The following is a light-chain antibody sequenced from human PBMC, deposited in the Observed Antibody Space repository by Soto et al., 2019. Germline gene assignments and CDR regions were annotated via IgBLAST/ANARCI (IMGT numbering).Light chain of an antibody. Sequence: IVFTHSPGTLSLSPGERATLSSRASRSVSSSYLAWYQKTPGQAPRLLIYGASSRATGSPDRFSGSGSGTDFTLTISRLEPEDFAVYYCQQYGSSPRTFGQGTKVDIK. CDR2: GAS. CDR3: QQYGSSPRT. CDR1: RSVSSSY. J-gene: IGKJ1*01. V-gene: IGKV3-20*01.